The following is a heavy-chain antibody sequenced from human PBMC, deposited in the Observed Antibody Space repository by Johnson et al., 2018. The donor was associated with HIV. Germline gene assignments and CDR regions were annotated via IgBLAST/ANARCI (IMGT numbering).Heavy chain of an antibody. CDR2: ISYDGSDK. J-gene: IGHJ3*02. CDR1: GFTFSSYG. Sequence: QVQLVESGGGVVQPGRSLRLSCAASGFTFSSYGMHWVRQAPGKGLEWAAVISYDGSDKYYADSVKGRFTISRDNSKNTLYLQMNSLRAEDTAVYYCAKGPQGIATPDAFESWGQGIMVTGSS. V-gene: IGHV3-30*18. CDR3: AKGPQGIATPDAFES. D-gene: IGHD2-21*01.